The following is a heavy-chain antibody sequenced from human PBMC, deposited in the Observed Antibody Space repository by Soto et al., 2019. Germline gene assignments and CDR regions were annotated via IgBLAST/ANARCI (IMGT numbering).Heavy chain of an antibody. Sequence: EVQLVESGGGLVQPGGSLSLSCAASGFTVSSNYMSWFRQAPGKGLEWVSVIYRGGSTYYADSVKGRFTISRHNSKNTLYLQMNSLRAEDTAVYYCARLELGEYSSGWHFDYWGQGTLVTVSS. CDR2: IYRGGST. J-gene: IGHJ4*02. D-gene: IGHD6-19*01. CDR3: ARLELGEYSSGWHFDY. V-gene: IGHV3-53*04. CDR1: GFTVSSNY.